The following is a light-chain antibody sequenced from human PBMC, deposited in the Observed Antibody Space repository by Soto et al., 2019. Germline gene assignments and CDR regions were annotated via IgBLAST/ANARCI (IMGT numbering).Light chain of an antibody. Sequence: EIVLTQSPATLSLSPGERATLSCRASQSVSSYLAWYQQKPGQAPRLLIYDASNRATGIPARFSGSGSGTDFTLTISSLEPEDFAVYYCQQRSNWPPRFLQYTFGHGTKLEIK. V-gene: IGKV3-11*01. CDR1: QSVSSY. CDR2: DAS. CDR3: QQRSNWPPRFLQYT. J-gene: IGKJ2*01.